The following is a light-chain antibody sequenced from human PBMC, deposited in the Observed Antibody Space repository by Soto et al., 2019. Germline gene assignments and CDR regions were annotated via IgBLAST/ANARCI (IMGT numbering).Light chain of an antibody. CDR2: RAS. V-gene: IGKV3-15*01. Sequence: EIVMTQSPATLSVSPGERATLSCRASQSIDINLVWYQQKPGQSPRLLIFRASTRASGIPDRFSGSGSGTEFTLTISSLQSEDFAVYYCQQRSNWPPITFGQGTRLEIK. CDR1: QSIDIN. J-gene: IGKJ5*01. CDR3: QQRSNWPPIT.